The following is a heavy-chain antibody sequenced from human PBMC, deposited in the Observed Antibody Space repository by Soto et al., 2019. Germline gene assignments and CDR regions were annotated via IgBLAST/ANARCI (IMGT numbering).Heavy chain of an antibody. J-gene: IGHJ5*02. CDR3: ARAPVLPSSSWYWFDP. V-gene: IGHV1-2*02. D-gene: IGHD6-13*01. Sequence: GASVKVSCKASGFTFTGHYMHWVRQAPGQGLEWMGWINPNSGGTNYAQKFQGRVTMTRDTSISTAYMELSRLRSDDTAVYYCARAPVLPSSSWYWFDPWGQGTLVTVS. CDR2: INPNSGGT. CDR1: GFTFTGHY.